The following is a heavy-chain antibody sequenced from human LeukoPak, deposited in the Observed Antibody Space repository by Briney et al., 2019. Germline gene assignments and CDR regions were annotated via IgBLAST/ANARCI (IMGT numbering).Heavy chain of an antibody. Sequence: ASVKVSCKASGYTFTSYDINWVRQAPGQGLEWMGWINPNSGGTNYAQKFQGRVTMTRDTSVSTAYMELSRLRSDDTAVYYCARDKWNYDILTGGYYFDYWGQGTLVTVSS. D-gene: IGHD3-9*01. CDR1: GYTFTSYD. V-gene: IGHV1-2*02. CDR3: ARDKWNYDILTGGYYFDY. CDR2: INPNSGGT. J-gene: IGHJ4*02.